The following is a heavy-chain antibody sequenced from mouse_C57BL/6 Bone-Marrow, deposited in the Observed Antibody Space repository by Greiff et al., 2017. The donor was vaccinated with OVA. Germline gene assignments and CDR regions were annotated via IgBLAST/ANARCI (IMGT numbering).Heavy chain of an antibody. D-gene: IGHD1-1*01. Sequence: EVKLQESGPGLVKPSQSLSLTCSVTGYSITSGYYWNWIRQFPGNKLEWMGYISYDGSNNYNPSLKNRISITRDTSKNQFFLKLNSVTTEDTATYYCARDIYYYGSSLAYWCQGTLVTVSA. CDR3: ARDIYYYGSSLAY. V-gene: IGHV3-6*01. CDR2: ISYDGSN. J-gene: IGHJ3*01. CDR1: GYSITSGYY.